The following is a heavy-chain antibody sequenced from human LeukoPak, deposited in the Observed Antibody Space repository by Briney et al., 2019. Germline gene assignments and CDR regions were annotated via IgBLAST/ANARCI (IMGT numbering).Heavy chain of an antibody. CDR3: ARQVSYGMDV. V-gene: IGHV3-74*01. CDR2: INTDGSRT. D-gene: IGHD6-6*01. J-gene: IGHJ6*02. CDR1: GFTLSTYW. Sequence: PGGSLRLSCVASGFTLSTYWMHWVRQAPGKGLVWVSRINTDGSRTDYADSVKGRFTISRDNAKNTLYLQMNSLRAEDTAVYYCARQVSYGMDVWGQGTTVTVSS.